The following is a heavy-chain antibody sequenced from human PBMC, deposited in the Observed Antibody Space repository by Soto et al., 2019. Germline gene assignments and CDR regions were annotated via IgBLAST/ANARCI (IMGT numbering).Heavy chain of an antibody. Sequence: HSDTLYLTRTVTGESINSTRYYWGWIRQPPGKGLEWIGSIYYSGSTYNNPSLRSRVSMSIDTSKDQFSLKLKSVTAADTALYFCARQRTSVVTQAYFDVWGPGSLVTVSS. CDR3: ARQRTSVVTQAYFDV. D-gene: IGHD2-21*02. CDR2: IYYSGST. V-gene: IGHV4-39*01. CDR1: GESINSTRYY. J-gene: IGHJ4*02.